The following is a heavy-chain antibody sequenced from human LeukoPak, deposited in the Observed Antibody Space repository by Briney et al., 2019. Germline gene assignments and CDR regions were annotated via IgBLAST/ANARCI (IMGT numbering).Heavy chain of an antibody. CDR2: IIPIFGTA. J-gene: IGHJ4*02. CDR3: ARDPIEYSTPSGDY. CDR1: GGTFSSYA. Sequence: GASVKVSCKASGGTFSSYAISWVRQAPGQGLEWMGGIIPIFGTANYAQKFQGRVTITADESTSTAYMQLSRLRSDDTAVYYCARDPIEYSTPSGDYWGQGTLVTVSS. V-gene: IGHV1-69*01. D-gene: IGHD6-6*01.